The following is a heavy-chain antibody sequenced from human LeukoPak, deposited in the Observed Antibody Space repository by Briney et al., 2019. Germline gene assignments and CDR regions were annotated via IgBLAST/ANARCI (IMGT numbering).Heavy chain of an antibody. V-gene: IGHV1-69*04. Sequence: ASVKVSCKASGGTFSSYAISWVRQAPGQGLEWMGRIIPILGIANYAQKFQGRVTITADKSTSTAYMGLSSLRSEDTAVYYCARDLTQSSGWGTNWFDPWGQGTLVTVSS. J-gene: IGHJ5*02. CDR2: IIPILGIA. CDR3: ARDLTQSSGWGTNWFDP. D-gene: IGHD6-19*01. CDR1: GGTFSSYA.